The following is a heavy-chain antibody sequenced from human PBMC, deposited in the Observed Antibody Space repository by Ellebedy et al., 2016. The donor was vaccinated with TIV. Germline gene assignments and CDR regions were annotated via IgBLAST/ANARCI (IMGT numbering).Heavy chain of an antibody. CDR3: ARRKGYDSSGYHKY. D-gene: IGHD3-22*01. Sequence: GGSLRLSCAASGFSFGSYWMLWVRQPPGKGLEWVSRIKPDGSDITYADSVRGRFTISRDNAKNSLYLQMNSLRAEDTAVYYCARRKGYDSSGYHKYWGQGTLVTVSS. V-gene: IGHV3-74*03. CDR2: IKPDGSDI. J-gene: IGHJ4*02. CDR1: GFSFGSYW.